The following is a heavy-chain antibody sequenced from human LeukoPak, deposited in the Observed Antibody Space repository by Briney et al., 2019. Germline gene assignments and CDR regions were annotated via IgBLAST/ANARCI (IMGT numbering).Heavy chain of an antibody. Sequence: GGSLRLSCAASGFTFNIYSMNWVRQAPGKGLEWVSYISSSSSGIYYADSVQGRFTISRDDAKNSVYLQMNSLRVEDTAVYYCARDSGSGGPWGQGTPVTVSS. CDR3: ARDSGSGGP. CDR1: GFTFNIYS. V-gene: IGHV3-48*04. CDR2: ISSSSSGI. J-gene: IGHJ5*02. D-gene: IGHD6-19*01.